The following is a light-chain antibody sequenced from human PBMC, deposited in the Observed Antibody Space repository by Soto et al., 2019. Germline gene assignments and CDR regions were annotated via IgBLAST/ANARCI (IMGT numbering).Light chain of an antibody. V-gene: IGLV6-57*01. CDR1: SGSIVSNY. CDR2: ENN. J-gene: IGLJ3*02. CDR3: QSYDRSNQV. Sequence: NFMLTQPHSVSESPGKTVTISSTRSSGSIVSNYVQWYRQRPGSSPTTLIYENNERPSEVPERFSSSIDISSNSASLTVSGLKTEDEADYYCQSYDRSNQVFGGGTKLTVL.